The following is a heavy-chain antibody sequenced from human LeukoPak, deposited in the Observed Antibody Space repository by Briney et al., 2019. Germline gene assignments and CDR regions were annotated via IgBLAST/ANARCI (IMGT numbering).Heavy chain of an antibody. CDR3: AKRNNWFDL. CDR1: GGSISSSNW. J-gene: IGHJ5*02. Sequence: PSGTLSLTCGVSGGSISSSNWWSWVRQTPGKGLEWIGEIYHSENTNYNPSLKSRVTISVDKSKNQFSLKLNSVTAADTAVYYRAKRNNWFDLWGQGTLVIVSS. V-gene: IGHV4-4*02. CDR2: IYHSENT.